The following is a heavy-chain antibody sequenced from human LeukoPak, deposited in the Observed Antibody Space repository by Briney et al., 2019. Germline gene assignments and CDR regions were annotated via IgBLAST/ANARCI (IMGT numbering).Heavy chain of an antibody. J-gene: IGHJ4*02. CDR2: ISWNSGSI. V-gene: IGHV3-9*01. CDR3: ARGSSGWYFY. Sequence: GGSLRLSCAASGFTFDDYAMHWVRQAPGKGLEWVSGISWNSGSIGYADSVKGRFTISRDNAKNSLYLQMNSLRAEDTAVYYCARGSSGWYFYWGQGTLVTVSS. CDR1: GFTFDDYA. D-gene: IGHD6-19*01.